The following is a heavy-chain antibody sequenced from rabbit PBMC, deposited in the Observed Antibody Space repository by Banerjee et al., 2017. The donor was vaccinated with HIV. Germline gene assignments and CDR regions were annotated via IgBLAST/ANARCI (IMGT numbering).Heavy chain of an antibody. V-gene: IGHV1S45*01. D-gene: IGHD1-1*01. CDR2: IYGDSGGST. J-gene: IGHJ6*01. Sequence: QEQLVESGGDLVKPGASLTLTCTASGFSFSSSYYMCWVRQAPGKGLEWIACIYGDSGGSTYYASWAKGRFTISKTSSTTVTLQMTSLTAADTATYFCARGTSSSGYYSGSLTLWGQGTLVTVS. CDR3: ARGTSSSGYYSGSLTL. CDR1: GFSFSSSYY.